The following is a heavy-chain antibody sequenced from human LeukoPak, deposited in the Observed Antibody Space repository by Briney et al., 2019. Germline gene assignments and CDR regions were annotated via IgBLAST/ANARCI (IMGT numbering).Heavy chain of an antibody. CDR2: INPDSGVT. Sequence: ASVKVSCRASGYPFTGYYIHWVRQAPGQGLEWMGWINPDSGVTDHSQQFQGRVTMTRDTSINTAYMEVSSLRFDDTALYYCARHVGATRDLDPWAREPWSPSPQ. J-gene: IGHJ5*02. D-gene: IGHD1-26*01. CDR3: ARHVGATRDLDP. V-gene: IGHV1-2*02. CDR1: GYPFTGYY.